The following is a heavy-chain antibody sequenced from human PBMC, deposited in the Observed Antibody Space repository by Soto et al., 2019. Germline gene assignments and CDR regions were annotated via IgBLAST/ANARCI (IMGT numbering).Heavy chain of an antibody. CDR1: GFSLSTRGVG. D-gene: IGHD2-21*01. CDR3: AHRREFIQFDY. J-gene: IGHJ4*02. Sequence: QITLKESGPTLVKPTQTLTLTCTFSGFSLSTRGVGVGWFRQPPGKALEWLALIYWDNDQRYSPSLKSRLTITKDPSKNQVALTMTNMDPVDTATYYCAHRREFIQFDYWGQGTLVTVSS. V-gene: IGHV2-5*02. CDR2: IYWDNDQ.